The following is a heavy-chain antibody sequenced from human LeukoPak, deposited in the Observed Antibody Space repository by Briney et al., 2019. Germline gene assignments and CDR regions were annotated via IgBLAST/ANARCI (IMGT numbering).Heavy chain of an antibody. Sequence: ASVKVSCKASGYTFTSYYMHWVRQAPGQGLEWMGIINPSGGSTSYAQKFQGRVTMTRDTSTSTVYMELSSLRSEDTAVYYCARALGKELVRKAFDYWGQGTLVTVSS. CDR3: ARALGKELVRKAFDY. V-gene: IGHV1-46*01. D-gene: IGHD3-10*01. J-gene: IGHJ4*02. CDR2: INPSGGST. CDR1: GYTFTSYY.